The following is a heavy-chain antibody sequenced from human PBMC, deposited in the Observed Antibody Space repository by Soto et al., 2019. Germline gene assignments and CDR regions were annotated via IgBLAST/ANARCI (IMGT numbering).Heavy chain of an antibody. CDR2: INHSGSA. J-gene: IGHJ4*02. Sequence: QVQLQQSGAGLLKPSETLSLTCDVYGGSFSGYIWTWIRQTPGKGLQWIGQINHSGSANYNPSLKSRVTISVHTSKSQFYLELSSVTAADTAVYYCARGLISGSHYSGGWYYFDSWGQGTQVTVSS. CDR3: ARGLISGSHYSGGWYYFDS. V-gene: IGHV4-34*01. CDR1: GGSFSGYI. D-gene: IGHD1-26*01.